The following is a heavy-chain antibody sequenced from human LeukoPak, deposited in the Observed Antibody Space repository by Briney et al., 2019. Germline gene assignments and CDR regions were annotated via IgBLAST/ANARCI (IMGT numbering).Heavy chain of an antibody. Sequence: GGSLRLSCAASGFTFSSYAMSWVRQAPGKGLEWVSAISGSGGRTYYADSVKGRFTMSRDNSKSTLYLQMNSLRAEDTAVYYCAKDYCSSTSCYTPEFWFDPWGQGTLVTVSS. V-gene: IGHV3-23*01. CDR2: ISGSGGRT. J-gene: IGHJ5*02. D-gene: IGHD2-2*02. CDR3: AKDYCSSTSCYTPEFWFDP. CDR1: GFTFSSYA.